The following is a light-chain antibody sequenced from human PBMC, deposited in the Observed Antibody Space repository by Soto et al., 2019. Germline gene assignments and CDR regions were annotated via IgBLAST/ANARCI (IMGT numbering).Light chain of an antibody. Sequence: IQLTQSPSSLSASVGDRVTITCLASQGISNYLAWYQQKPGKVPKLLIYAASTLQSGVPSRFSGSGSGTDFTLTISSLQPEDVAAYYCQKYNSAPHTFGQGTRLEIK. CDR1: QGISNY. J-gene: IGKJ5*01. CDR2: AAS. CDR3: QKYNSAPHT. V-gene: IGKV1-27*01.